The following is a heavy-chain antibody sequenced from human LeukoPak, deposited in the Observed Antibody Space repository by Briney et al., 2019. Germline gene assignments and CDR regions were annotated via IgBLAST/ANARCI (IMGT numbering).Heavy chain of an antibody. Sequence: SVKVSCKAPGGSFGRYAISWVRQAPGQGLEWMGGIAPILGTANYAQKFQGRVTITADDSTGTAYMELTSLRSADTAVYYCARSQGYSYGSSYWGQGTLVTVSS. CDR2: IAPILGTA. V-gene: IGHV1-69*01. J-gene: IGHJ4*02. CDR3: ARSQGYSYGSSY. D-gene: IGHD5-18*01. CDR1: GGSFGRYA.